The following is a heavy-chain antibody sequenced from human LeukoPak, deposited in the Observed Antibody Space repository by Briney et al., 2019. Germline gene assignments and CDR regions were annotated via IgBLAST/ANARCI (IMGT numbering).Heavy chain of an antibody. CDR2: INHSGST. D-gene: IGHD3-10*01. CDR1: GGSFSGYY. Sequence: SETLSLTCAVYGGSFSGYYWSWIRQPPGKGLEWIGEINHSGSTNYNPSLKSRVTISVDTSKNQFSLKLSSVTAADTAVYYCAREPHRYGSGAPWGQGTLATVSS. V-gene: IGHV4-34*01. J-gene: IGHJ5*02. CDR3: AREPHRYGSGAP.